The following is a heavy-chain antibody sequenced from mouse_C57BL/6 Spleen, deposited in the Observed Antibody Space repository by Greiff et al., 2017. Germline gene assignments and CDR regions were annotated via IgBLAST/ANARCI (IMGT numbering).Heavy chain of an antibody. V-gene: IGHV5-15*04. J-gene: IGHJ4*01. D-gene: IGHD1-1*01. Sequence: EVMLVESGGGLVQPGGSLTLSCAASGFTFSDYGMAWVRQAPRKGPEWVAFISNLAYSIYYADTVTGRFTLSRENAKNTLYLEMSSLRSEDTAMYYCARHWYYGSTTGAMDYWGQGTSVTVSS. CDR1: GFTFSDYG. CDR3: ARHWYYGSTTGAMDY. CDR2: ISNLAYSI.